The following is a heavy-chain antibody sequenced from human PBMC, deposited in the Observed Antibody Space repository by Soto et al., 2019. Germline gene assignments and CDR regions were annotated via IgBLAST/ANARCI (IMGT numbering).Heavy chain of an antibody. Sequence: PSETLSLTCTVSGGSISSSSYYWGWIRQPPGKGLEWIGSINHSGSTNYNPSLKSRVTISVDTSKNQFSLKLSSVTAADTAVYYCARGLGTMVRGVIGYNWFDPWGQGTTVTVSS. CDR3: ARGLGTMVRGVIGYNWFDP. CDR2: INHSGST. CDR1: GGSISSSSYY. J-gene: IGHJ5*01. D-gene: IGHD3-10*01. V-gene: IGHV4-39*07.